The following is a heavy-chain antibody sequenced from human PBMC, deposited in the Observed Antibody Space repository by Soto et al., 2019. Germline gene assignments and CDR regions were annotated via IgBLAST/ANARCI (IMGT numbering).Heavy chain of an antibody. CDR3: ATDYGDYVGAFDI. Sequence: QVQLQESGPGLMKPSESLSLTCTVSGGSISSYYWSWIRQSPGKGLEWITHIYNSGTTNYNPSLKSRVTISVDTSKNQFSLRLRSVTAADTAVYYCATDYGDYVGAFDIWGQGTLVTVSS. J-gene: IGHJ3*02. D-gene: IGHD4-17*01. CDR1: GGSISSYY. CDR2: IYNSGTT. V-gene: IGHV4-59*01.